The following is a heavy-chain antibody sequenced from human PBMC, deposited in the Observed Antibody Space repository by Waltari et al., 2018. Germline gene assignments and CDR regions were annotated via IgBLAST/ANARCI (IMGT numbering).Heavy chain of an antibody. D-gene: IGHD3-3*01. J-gene: IGHJ4*02. Sequence: QVQLQQWGAGLLKPSETLSLTCAVYGGSFSGYYWSWIRQPPGKGLEWIGEINHSGSTNYNPSLKSRVTISVDTSKNQFSLKLSSVTAADTAVYYCARGLEWLSADWGQGTLVIVSS. V-gene: IGHV4-34*01. CDR2: INHSGST. CDR1: GGSFSGYY. CDR3: ARGLEWLSAD.